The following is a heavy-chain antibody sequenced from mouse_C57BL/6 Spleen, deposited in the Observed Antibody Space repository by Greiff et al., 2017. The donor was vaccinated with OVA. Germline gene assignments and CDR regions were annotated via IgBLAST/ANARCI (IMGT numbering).Heavy chain of an antibody. V-gene: IGHV2-6-1*01. CDR2: IWSDGST. CDR3: ARHGANWDHYYAMDY. CDR1: GFSLTSYG. Sequence: VKLVESGPGLVAPSQSLSITCTVSGFSLTSYGVHWVRQPPGKGLEWLVVIWSDGSTTYNSALKSRRSISKDNSKSQVFLKMNSLQTDDTAMYYCARHGANWDHYYAMDYWGQGTSVTVSS. J-gene: IGHJ4*01. D-gene: IGHD4-1*01.